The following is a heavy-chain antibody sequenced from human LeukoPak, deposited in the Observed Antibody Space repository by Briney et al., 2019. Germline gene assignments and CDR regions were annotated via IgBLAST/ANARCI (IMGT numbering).Heavy chain of an antibody. CDR2: IWHDGSYE. CDR3: AKDGVGATSLDR. CDR1: GFTFSRYG. D-gene: IGHD1-26*01. J-gene: IGHJ5*02. Sequence: AGRSLRLSCAASGFTFSRYGMHWVRQAPGKGLEWVAVIWHDGSYEYYADSVKGRLTISRDSSKNTLYLQMNSLRAEDTAVYYCAKDGVGATSLDRWGQGTLVTVSS. V-gene: IGHV3-33*06.